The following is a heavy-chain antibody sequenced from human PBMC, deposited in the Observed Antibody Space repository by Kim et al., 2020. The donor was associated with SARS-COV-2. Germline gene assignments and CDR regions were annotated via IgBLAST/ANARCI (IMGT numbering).Heavy chain of an antibody. D-gene: IGHD2-21*02. J-gene: IGHJ6*01. Sequence: GGSLRLSCAASGFTFSTYGMSWVRQAPGKGLEWVADMHGAGSDNSYVDSVKGRFTISRDNAKNSLYLQMNSLRAEDTAVYYCATGMTTAIRSAYNY. CDR1: GFTFSTYG. CDR3: ATGMTTAIRSAYNY. V-gene: IGHV3-7*01. CDR2: MHGAGSDN.